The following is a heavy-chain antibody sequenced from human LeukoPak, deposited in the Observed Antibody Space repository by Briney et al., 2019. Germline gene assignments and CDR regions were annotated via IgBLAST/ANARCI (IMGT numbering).Heavy chain of an antibody. CDR1: GGSISSSSYY. V-gene: IGHV4-39*01. D-gene: IGHD3-10*01. CDR3: ARQHPRPSGWFGEFEGEAFDI. Sequence: SETLSLTCTVSGGSISSSSYYWGWIRQPPGKGLEWIGSIYYSGSTYYNPSLKNRVTISVDTSKHQFSLKLSSVTAADTAVYYCARQHPRPSGWFGEFEGEAFDIWGQGTMVTVSS. CDR2: IYYSGST. J-gene: IGHJ3*02.